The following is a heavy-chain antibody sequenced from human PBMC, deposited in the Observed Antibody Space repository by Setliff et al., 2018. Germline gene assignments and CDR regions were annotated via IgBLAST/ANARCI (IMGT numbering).Heavy chain of an antibody. CDR2: MNPNSGNT. D-gene: IGHD1-26*01. J-gene: IGHJ6*03. CDR3: ARVKVIVGATPRTYYMDV. CDR1: GYTFTSYD. V-gene: IGHV1-8*03. Sequence: ASVKVACKASGYTFTSYDINWVRQATGQGLEWMGWMNPNSGNTGYAQKFQGRVTITRNTSISTAYMELSSLRSEDTAVYYCARVKVIVGATPRTYYMDVWGKGTTVTVSS.